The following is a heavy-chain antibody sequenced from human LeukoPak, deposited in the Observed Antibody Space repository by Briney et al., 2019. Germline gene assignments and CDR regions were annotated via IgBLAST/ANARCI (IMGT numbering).Heavy chain of an antibody. Sequence: GGSLRLSCAASGFTFSSYSMNWVRQAPGKGLEWVSSISSSSSYIYYADSVKGRFTISRDNAKNSLYLQMNSLRAEDTAVYYCARLISGKYYFDYWGQGTLVTVSS. J-gene: IGHJ4*02. V-gene: IGHV3-21*01. CDR1: GFTFSSYS. D-gene: IGHD3-10*01. CDR2: ISSSSSYI. CDR3: ARLISGKYYFDY.